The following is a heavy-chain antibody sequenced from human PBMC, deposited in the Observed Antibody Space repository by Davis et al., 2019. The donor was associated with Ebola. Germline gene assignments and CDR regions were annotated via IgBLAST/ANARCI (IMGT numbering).Heavy chain of an antibody. CDR1: GGSISSSSYH. Sequence: MPSETLSLTCTVSGGSISSSSYHWGWIRQPPGKGLQWIGSIYYSGSTYYNPSLKSRVTISVDTSKNQFSLKLTSVTAADTAVYYCARDWVGGQGTLVTVSS. CDR3: ARDWV. CDR2: IYYSGST. D-gene: IGHD2-15*01. V-gene: IGHV4-39*02. J-gene: IGHJ4*02.